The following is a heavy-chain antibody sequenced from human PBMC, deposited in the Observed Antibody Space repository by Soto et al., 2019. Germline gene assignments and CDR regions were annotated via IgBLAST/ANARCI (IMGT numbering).Heavy chain of an antibody. D-gene: IGHD3-10*01. CDR2: IYHSGST. Sequence: SGTLSLTCAVSGYSISSGYYWGWIRQPPGKGLEWIGSIYHSGSTYYNPSLKSRVTISVDTSKNQFSLKLSSVTAADTAVYYCARVSITMVRGVITPNWFDPWGQGTLVTVSS. CDR1: GYSISSGYY. J-gene: IGHJ5*02. V-gene: IGHV4-38-2*01. CDR3: ARVSITMVRGVITPNWFDP.